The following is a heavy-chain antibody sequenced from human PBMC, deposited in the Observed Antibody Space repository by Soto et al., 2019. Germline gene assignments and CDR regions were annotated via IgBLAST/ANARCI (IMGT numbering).Heavy chain of an antibody. Sequence: SETLSLTCTVSGGSISSYYWSWIRQPPGKGLEWIGYIYYSGSTNYNPSLKSRVTISVDTSKNQFSLKLSSVTAADTAVYYCARDQGGSGSYDYWGQGTLVTVSS. CDR2: IYYSGST. V-gene: IGHV4-59*01. CDR3: ARDQGGSGSYDY. J-gene: IGHJ4*02. D-gene: IGHD3-10*01. CDR1: GGSISSYY.